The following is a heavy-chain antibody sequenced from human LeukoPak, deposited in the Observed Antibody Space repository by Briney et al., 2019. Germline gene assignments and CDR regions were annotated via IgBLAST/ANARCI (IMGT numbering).Heavy chain of an antibody. J-gene: IGHJ2*01. CDR2: ISGSGGST. CDR1: GFTFSSYA. D-gene: IGHD2-2*01. V-gene: IGHV3-23*01. CDR3: AKGDYCSSTSCYLFRYFDL. Sequence: GGSLRLSCAASGFTFSSYAMSWVRQAPGKGLEWVSAISGSGGSTYYADSVKGRFTIFRDNSKNTLYLQMNSLRAEDTAVYYCAKGDYCSSTSCYLFRYFDLWGRGTLVTVSS.